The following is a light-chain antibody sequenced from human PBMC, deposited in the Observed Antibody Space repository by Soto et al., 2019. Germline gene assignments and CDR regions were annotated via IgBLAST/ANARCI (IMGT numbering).Light chain of an antibody. CDR1: QSIDND. CDR2: LAS. CDR3: QQYKKWPPT. J-gene: IGKJ1*01. Sequence: EIVMTQSPATLSVSPGEGATLSCRASQSIDNDLAWYQQKPGQAPRLLICLASARATGIPARFSGSGSGTEFTLTISSLQSEDLAVYYCQQYKKWPPTFGQGTKVEIK. V-gene: IGKV3D-15*01.